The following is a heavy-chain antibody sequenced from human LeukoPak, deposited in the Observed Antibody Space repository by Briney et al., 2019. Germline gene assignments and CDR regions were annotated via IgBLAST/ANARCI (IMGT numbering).Heavy chain of an antibody. J-gene: IGHJ4*02. CDR3: AKDSDYYGSGTYPMDYFDY. CDR2: ISWDGGST. CDR1: GFTFDDYT. Sequence: GGSLRLSCAASGFTFDDYTMHWVRQAPGKGLEWVSLISWDGGSTYYADSVKGRFTISRDNSKNSLYLQMNSLRTEDTALYYCAKDSDYYGSGTYPMDYFDYWGQGTLVTVSS. V-gene: IGHV3-43*01. D-gene: IGHD3-10*01.